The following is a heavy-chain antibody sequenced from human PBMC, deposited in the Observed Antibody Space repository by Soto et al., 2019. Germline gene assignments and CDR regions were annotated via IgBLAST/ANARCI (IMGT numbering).Heavy chain of an antibody. CDR3: ARGDQLLLVPDY. V-gene: IGHV4-39*01. CDR1: GGSISSSSYY. CDR2: IYYSGST. D-gene: IGHD2-2*01. J-gene: IGHJ4*02. Sequence: QLQLQESGPGLVKPSETLSLTCTVSGGSISSSSYYWGWIRQPPGKGLEWIGSIYYSGSTYYNPSLKSRVTLSVDTSKNQFSLKLSSVTAADTAVYYCARGDQLLLVPDYWGQGTLVTVSS.